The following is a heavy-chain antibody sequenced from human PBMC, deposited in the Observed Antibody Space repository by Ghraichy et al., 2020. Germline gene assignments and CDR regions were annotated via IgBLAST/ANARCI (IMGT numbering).Heavy chain of an antibody. CDR3: ARGSTVVRFFFYDGMDV. V-gene: IGHV3-48*02. CDR1: GFTFSSYS. CDR2: ITSSSRTK. D-gene: IGHD4-23*01. Sequence: GSLNISCVGSGFTFSSYSMNWVRQSPGKGLEWVSYITSSSRTKSYADSVKGRFTISRDNAQNSLYLQMNSLRDEDTAVYYCARGSTVVRFFFYDGMDVWGQGTTVTVSS. J-gene: IGHJ6*02.